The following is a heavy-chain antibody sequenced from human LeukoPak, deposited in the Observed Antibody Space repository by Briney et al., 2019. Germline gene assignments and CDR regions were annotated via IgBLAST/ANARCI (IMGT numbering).Heavy chain of an antibody. CDR3: AVAKEREMATRIGVY. J-gene: IGHJ4*02. CDR1: GYTFTSYD. D-gene: IGHD5-24*01. Sequence: ASVKVSCKASGYTFTSYDINWVRQATGQGLEWMGWMNPNSGNTGYAQKFQGRVTITRNTSISTAYTELSSLRSEDTAVYYCAVAKEREMATRIGVYWGQGTLVTVSS. CDR2: MNPNSGNT. V-gene: IGHV1-8*03.